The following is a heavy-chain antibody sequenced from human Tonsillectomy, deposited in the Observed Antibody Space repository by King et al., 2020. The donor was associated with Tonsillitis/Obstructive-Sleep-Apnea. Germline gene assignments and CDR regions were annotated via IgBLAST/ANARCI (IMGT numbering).Heavy chain of an antibody. V-gene: IGHV3-48*03. J-gene: IGHJ4*02. D-gene: IGHD2-15*01. CDR1: GFTISSYE. CDR3: AGGGLRGWYFDY. Sequence: VQLVESGGGLVQPGGSLRLSCAASGFTISSYEMNWVRQAPGKGLEWVSYIGSSGSAIFYADSVKGRFTISRDNAKNSLYLQMNSLRADDTAVYYCAGGGLRGWYFDYWGQGTLVTVSS. CDR2: IGSSGSAI.